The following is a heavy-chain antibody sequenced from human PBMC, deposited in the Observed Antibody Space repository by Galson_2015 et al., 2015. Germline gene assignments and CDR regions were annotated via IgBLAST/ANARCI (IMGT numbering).Heavy chain of an antibody. V-gene: IGHV3-74*01. D-gene: IGHD4-23*01. CDR1: GFTFSAYW. J-gene: IGHJ6*02. Sequence: SLRLSCAASGFTFSAYWMHWVRQAPGKGLVWVSRMNTEGTSISYADSVKSRFTISRDNAKNTLYLQMNSLRAEDTAVYYCARGSVVTPEARGMDVWGQGTTVTVSS. CDR3: ARGSVVTPEARGMDV. CDR2: MNTEGTSI.